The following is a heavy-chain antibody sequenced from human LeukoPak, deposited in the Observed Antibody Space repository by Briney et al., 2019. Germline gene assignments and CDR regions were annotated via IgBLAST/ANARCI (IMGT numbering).Heavy chain of an antibody. J-gene: IGHJ5*02. CDR2: MNPNSGNT. CDR3: ARGLRDSSGYNWFDP. CDR1: GYTFTSSD. V-gene: IGHV1-8*01. Sequence: AASVKVSCKASGYTFTSSDINWVRQATGQGLEWMGWMNPNSGNTGYAQKFQGRVTMTRNTSISTAYVELSSLRSEDTAVYYCARGLRDSSGYNWFDPWGQGTLVTVSS. D-gene: IGHD3-22*01.